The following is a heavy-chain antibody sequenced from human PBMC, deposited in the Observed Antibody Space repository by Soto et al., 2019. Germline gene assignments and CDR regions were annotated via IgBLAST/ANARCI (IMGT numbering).Heavy chain of an antibody. CDR3: AWVWFGESQGDLDY. Sequence: QVQLQESGPGLVKPSQTLSLTCTVSGGSISSGDYYWSWIRQPPGKGLEWIGYIYYSGSTYYNPSLKSRVTIPVDTSKNQSSLKLSSVTAADTAVDYCAWVWFGESQGDLDYSGQGALVTVSS. V-gene: IGHV4-30-4*01. D-gene: IGHD3-10*01. J-gene: IGHJ4*02. CDR1: GGSISSGDYY. CDR2: IYYSGST.